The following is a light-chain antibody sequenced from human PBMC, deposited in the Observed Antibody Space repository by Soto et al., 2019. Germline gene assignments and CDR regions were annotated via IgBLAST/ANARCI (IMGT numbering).Light chain of an antibody. CDR3: QQYNNWPWT. Sequence: TVMTQSPATLSVSQGGRATLSCRASQSISDTLAWYQQKPGQAPRLLIHGASTRATGFPARFSGSGSGTDFTLTISGLQSEDIAIYYCQQYNNWPWTFGQGTKVDIK. J-gene: IGKJ1*01. CDR2: GAS. CDR1: QSISDT. V-gene: IGKV3-15*01.